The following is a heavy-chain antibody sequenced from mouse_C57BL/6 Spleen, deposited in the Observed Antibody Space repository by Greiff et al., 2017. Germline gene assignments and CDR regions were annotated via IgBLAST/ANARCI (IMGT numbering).Heavy chain of an antibody. CDR2: IDPSDSYT. Sequence: QVQLQQSGAELVMPGASVKLSCKASGYTFTSYWMHWVKQRPGQGLEWIGEIDPSDSYTNYNQKFKGKSTLTVDKSSSTAYMQLSSLTSEDSAVYYCARGDYYGSSYDYAMDYWGQGTSVTVSS. V-gene: IGHV1-69*01. CDR1: GYTFTSYW. CDR3: ARGDYYGSSYDYAMDY. J-gene: IGHJ4*01. D-gene: IGHD1-1*01.